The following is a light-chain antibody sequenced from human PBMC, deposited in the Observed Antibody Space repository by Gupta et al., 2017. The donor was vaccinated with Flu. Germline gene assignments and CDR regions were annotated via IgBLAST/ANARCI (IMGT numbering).Light chain of an antibody. CDR1: STNIGNNY. CDR2: ETS. Sequence: GGSTNIGNNYVSWYQQFPGRAPKVVIYETSKRPSGIPDRFSGSKSGTSATLVITGLQTGDEADYYCGTWDRNVNLFGGGTKVTVL. V-gene: IGLV1-51*02. CDR3: GTWDRNVNL. J-gene: IGLJ3*02.